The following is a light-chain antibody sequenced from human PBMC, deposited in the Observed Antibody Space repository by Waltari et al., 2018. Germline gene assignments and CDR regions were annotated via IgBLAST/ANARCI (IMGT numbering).Light chain of an antibody. J-gene: IGLJ2*01. Sequence: QSALTQPASVSGSPGQSITISCTGTSRDVGSYNLVSWYQQQPGKAPKLMIYEGSKRPSGVSNRFSGSKSGNTASLTISGLQAEDEADYYCCSYAGSIYVVFGGGTKLTVL. V-gene: IGLV2-23*01. CDR1: SRDVGSYNL. CDR2: EGS. CDR3: CSYAGSIYVV.